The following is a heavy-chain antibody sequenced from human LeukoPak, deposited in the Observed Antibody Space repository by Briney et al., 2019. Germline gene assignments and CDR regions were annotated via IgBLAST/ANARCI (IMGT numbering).Heavy chain of an antibody. CDR2: LDPEDGET. V-gene: IGHV1-24*01. CDR1: GYTLTELS. D-gene: IGHD3-16*01. Sequence: ASVKVSCKVSGYTLTELSMHWVRQAPGKGLEWMGGLDPEDGETIYAQKFQGRVTMTEDTSTDTAYVELSSLRSEDTAVYYCAKGGGAARGGVDYWGQGTLVTVSS. J-gene: IGHJ4*02. CDR3: AKGGGAARGGVDY.